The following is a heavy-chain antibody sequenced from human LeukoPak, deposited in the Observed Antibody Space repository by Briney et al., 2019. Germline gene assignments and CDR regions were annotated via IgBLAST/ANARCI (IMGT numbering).Heavy chain of an antibody. V-gene: IGHV3-11*01. CDR3: AREMEGDYGSGTFFDL. J-gene: IGHJ4*02. CDR2: ISDSGSTI. D-gene: IGHD3-10*01. Sequence: PGGSLRLSCASSEFVFSDYYMNWIRQPPGKGLEGVSYISDSGSTIYYADSVKGRFTISRENVKNSLYLQMNGLRAEDTAVYYCAREMEGDYGSGTFFDLWGQGNMVTVSS. CDR1: EFVFSDYY.